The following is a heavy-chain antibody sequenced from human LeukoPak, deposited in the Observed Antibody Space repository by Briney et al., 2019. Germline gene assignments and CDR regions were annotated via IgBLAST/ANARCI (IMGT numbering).Heavy chain of an antibody. Sequence: ASVKVSCKASGYTFTSYDIQGVRQATGQGLEGMGWMNPYSGNTGYAQELQGRVTMTRNTSISTAYMELISLRSEDTAVYYCARDKGDYSNYGYYYYYMDVWGKGTTVTVSS. CDR3: ARDKGDYSNYGYYYYYMDV. V-gene: IGHV1-8*01. CDR2: MNPYSGNT. D-gene: IGHD4-11*01. CDR1: GYTFTSYD. J-gene: IGHJ6*03.